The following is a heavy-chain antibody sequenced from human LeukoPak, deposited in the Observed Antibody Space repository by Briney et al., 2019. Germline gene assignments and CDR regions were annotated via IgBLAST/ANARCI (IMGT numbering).Heavy chain of an antibody. J-gene: IGHJ6*02. V-gene: IGHV4-59*01. CDR2: IYYSGST. CDR1: GGSISSYY. D-gene: IGHD2-15*01. Sequence: SETLSLTCTVSGGSISSYYWSWIRQPPGKGLEWIGYIYYSGSTNYNPSLKSRVTISVDTSKNQFSLKLSSVTAADTAVYYCARVVVVAATGRDYYYYGMDVWGQGTTVTDSS. CDR3: ARVVVVAATGRDYYYYGMDV.